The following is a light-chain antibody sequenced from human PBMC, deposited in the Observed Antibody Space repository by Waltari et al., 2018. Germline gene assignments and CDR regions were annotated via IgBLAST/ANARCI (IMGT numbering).Light chain of an antibody. CDR3: SSYTRSSTYL. CDR1: SSDVGGYNY. V-gene: IGLV2-14*01. CDR2: DVS. J-gene: IGLJ1*01. Sequence: QSALNQPASVSGSPGQSITISCTGTSSDVGGYNYGSWYQKHQGKAPKRMIYDVSKRPSGVSNRFSVSNSGTTASLTISGLHAEDEADYYCSSYTRSSTYLFGTGTKVTVL.